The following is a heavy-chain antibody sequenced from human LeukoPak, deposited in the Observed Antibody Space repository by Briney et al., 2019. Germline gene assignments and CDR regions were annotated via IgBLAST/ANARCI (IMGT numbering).Heavy chain of an antibody. CDR1: GFTFSSYA. CDR2: ISGSGGST. Sequence: GGSLRLSCAASGFTFSSYAMSWVRQAPGKGLEWVSAISGSGGSTYYADSVKGRFTISRDNSKNTLYLQMNSLRAEDTAVYYCAKDPPRWGTMIVVVTPDWGQLTLVTVSS. D-gene: IGHD3-22*01. V-gene: IGHV3-23*01. CDR3: AKDPPRWGTMIVVVTPD. J-gene: IGHJ4*02.